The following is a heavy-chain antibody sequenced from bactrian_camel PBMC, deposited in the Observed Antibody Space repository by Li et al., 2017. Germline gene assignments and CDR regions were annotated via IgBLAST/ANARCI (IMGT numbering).Heavy chain of an antibody. J-gene: IGHJ4*01. CDR3: AADSSCSVEPLRSSLYNY. Sequence: HVQLVESGGGSVQAGGSLTLACSVSGYTDVGDCMAWFRQIPGNEREGLATIYGDAGRTDYADSVKGRFTISKDNAKNTLYLQMNSLKPEDTAMYYCAADSSCSVEPLRSSLYNYWGQGTQVTVS. CDR2: IYGDAGRT. CDR1: GYTDVGDC. D-gene: IGHD4*01. V-gene: IGHV3S26*01.